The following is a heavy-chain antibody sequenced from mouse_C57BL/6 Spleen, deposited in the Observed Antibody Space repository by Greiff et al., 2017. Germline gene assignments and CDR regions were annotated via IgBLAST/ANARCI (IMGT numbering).Heavy chain of an antibody. J-gene: IGHJ2*01. CDR3: SRPRDPYYFDY. V-gene: IGHV1-42*01. CDR1: GYSFTGYY. Sequence: VQLKESGPELVKPGASVKISCKASGYSFTGYYMNWVKQSPEKSLEWIGEINPSTGGTTYNQKFKAKATLTVDKSSSTAYMQLKSLTSEDSAVYYCSRPRDPYYFDYWGQGTTLTVSS. CDR2: INPSTGGT.